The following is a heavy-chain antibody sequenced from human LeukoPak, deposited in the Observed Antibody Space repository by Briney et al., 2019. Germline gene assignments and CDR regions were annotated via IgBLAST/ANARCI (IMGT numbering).Heavy chain of an antibody. Sequence: PSETLSLTCAVYGGSFSGYFWSWSRQPPGKGLEWIGEINHSGGTNYNPSLKSRVTISVDTSKNQFSLKMNSVTAADTAVYYCARAPSGEVESAARGDYLDYWGQGTLVTVSS. D-gene: IGHD6-13*01. J-gene: IGHJ4*02. V-gene: IGHV4-34*01. CDR2: INHSGGT. CDR3: ARAPSGEVESAARGDYLDY. CDR1: GGSFSGYF.